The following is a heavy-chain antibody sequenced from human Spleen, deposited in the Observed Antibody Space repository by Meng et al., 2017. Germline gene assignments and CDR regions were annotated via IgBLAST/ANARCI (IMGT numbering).Heavy chain of an antibody. V-gene: IGHV4-4*02. J-gene: IGHJ4*03. CDR2: IYHSGST. D-gene: IGHD5-12*01. Sequence: HQHDSGPGLVKPSGTLPLPAAVSGGSSSSSNWWSWVRQPPGKGLEWIGEIYHSGSTNYTPSLKSRVTISVDASRNQFSLKLTSVTAADTAVYYCARAVNMATDVWGPGALVTVSS. CDR3: ARAVNMATDV. CDR1: GGSSSSSNW.